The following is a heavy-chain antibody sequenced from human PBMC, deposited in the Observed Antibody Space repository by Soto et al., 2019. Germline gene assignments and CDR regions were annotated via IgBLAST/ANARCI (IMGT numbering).Heavy chain of an antibody. CDR1: GYTFTSYY. J-gene: IGHJ6*02. CDR2: INPSGGST. Sequence: ASVKVSCKASGYTFTSYYMHWVRQSPGQGLEWMGIINPSGGSTSYAQKFQGRVTMTRDTSKNQFSLQLNSVTPEDTAVYYCAREDCTNGVCYAPTYYYYGMAVRGQGTTVTVSS. CDR3: AREDCTNGVCYAPTYYYYGMAV. D-gene: IGHD2-8*01. V-gene: IGHV1-46*01.